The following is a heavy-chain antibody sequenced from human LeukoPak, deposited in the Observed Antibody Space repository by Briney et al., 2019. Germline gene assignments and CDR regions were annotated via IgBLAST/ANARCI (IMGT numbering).Heavy chain of an antibody. Sequence: GGSLRLSCAASGFTFSSYAMHWVRQAPGKGLEYVSAISSNGGSTYYANSVKGRFTISRDNSKNTLYLQMGSLRAEDTAVYYCAKASVVGAGYDAFDIWGQGTMVTVSS. V-gene: IGHV3-64*01. D-gene: IGHD1-26*01. CDR3: AKASVVGAGYDAFDI. J-gene: IGHJ3*02. CDR2: ISSNGGST. CDR1: GFTFSSYA.